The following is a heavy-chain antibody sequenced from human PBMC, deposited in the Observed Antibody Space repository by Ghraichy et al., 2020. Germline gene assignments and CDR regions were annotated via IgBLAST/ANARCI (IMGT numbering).Heavy chain of an antibody. Sequence: GGSLRLSCAASGFTFSSYAMSWVRQAPGKGLEWVSAISGSGGSTYYADSVKGRFTISRDNSKNTLYLQMNSLRAEDTAVYYCAKGGAGVTWYYYGMDVWGQGTTVTVSS. J-gene: IGHJ6*02. V-gene: IGHV3-23*01. CDR3: AKGGAGVTWYYYGMDV. D-gene: IGHD3-10*01. CDR1: GFTFSSYA. CDR2: ISGSGGST.